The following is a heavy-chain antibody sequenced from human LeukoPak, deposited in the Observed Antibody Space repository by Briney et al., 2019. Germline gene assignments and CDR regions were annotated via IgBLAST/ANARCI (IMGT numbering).Heavy chain of an antibody. CDR3: ARATMIVVVTKVSEISNPYYFDY. CDR2: ISAYNGNT. V-gene: IGHV1-18*01. CDR1: GYTFTSYG. D-gene: IGHD3-22*01. J-gene: IGHJ4*02. Sequence: ASVKVSCKASGYTFTSYGISWVRQAPGQGLEWMGWISAYNGNTNYAQKLQGRVTMTTDTSTSTAYMELRSLRSDDTAVYYCARATMIVVVTKVSEISNPYYFDYCGQGPLVTVSS.